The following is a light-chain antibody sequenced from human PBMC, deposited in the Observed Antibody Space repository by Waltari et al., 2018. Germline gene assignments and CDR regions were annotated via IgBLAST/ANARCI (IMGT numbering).Light chain of an antibody. Sequence: SYVLTQPPSVSVAPGQTARITCEGTDVGYKSVHWYHQRPGQAPGLVLHENSDRPSGIPERISGSNSVNMATLSISRVEAGDEADYYCQVWDSRSDHVVFGGGTKLTVL. CDR3: QVWDSRSDHVV. CDR1: DVGYKS. CDR2: ENS. V-gene: IGLV3-21*02. J-gene: IGLJ2*01.